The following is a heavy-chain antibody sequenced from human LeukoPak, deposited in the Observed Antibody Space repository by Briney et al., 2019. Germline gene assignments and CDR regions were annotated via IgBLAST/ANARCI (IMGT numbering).Heavy chain of an antibody. J-gene: IGHJ4*02. CDR1: GFTFTSYW. CDR3: ARLVRSGWYYDY. CDR2: IFPGDSDT. V-gene: IGHV5-51*01. Sequence: GESPKTSCKGSGFTFTSYWIGWVRQMPGKGPEGMGIIFPGDSDTRYSPSFQGQVTISADKSISTAYLQWSSLKASDAAMYYCARLVRSGWYYDYWGQGTLVTVSS. D-gene: IGHD6-19*01.